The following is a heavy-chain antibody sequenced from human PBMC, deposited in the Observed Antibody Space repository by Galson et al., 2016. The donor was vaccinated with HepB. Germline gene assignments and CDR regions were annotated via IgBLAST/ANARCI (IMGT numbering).Heavy chain of an antibody. CDR2: IYSDGST. J-gene: IGHJ6*02. Sequence: SLRLSCAASGFTVSSDYMSWVRQAPGKGPEWVSVIYSDGSTHYVDSVKGRFSISRDNSKNTVYFQMNSLRAEDTAVYYCARDPGIPNGMVDWGQGTTVTVSS. V-gene: IGHV3-66*01. CDR3: ARDPGIPNGMVD. CDR1: GFTVSSDY.